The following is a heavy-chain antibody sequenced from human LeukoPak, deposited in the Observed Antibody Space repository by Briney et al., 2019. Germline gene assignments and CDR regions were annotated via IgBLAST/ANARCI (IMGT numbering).Heavy chain of an antibody. V-gene: IGHV4-39*07. J-gene: IGHJ4*02. D-gene: IGHD2-2*01. CDR1: GGSISSSSYY. Sequence: SETLSLTCTVSGGSISSSSYYWGWIRQPPGKGLEWIGSIYYSGSTYYNPSLKSRVTISVDTSKNQFSLKLSSVTAADTAVYYCASHCSSTSCRDYFDYWGQGTLVTVSS. CDR2: IYYSGST. CDR3: ASHCSSTSCRDYFDY.